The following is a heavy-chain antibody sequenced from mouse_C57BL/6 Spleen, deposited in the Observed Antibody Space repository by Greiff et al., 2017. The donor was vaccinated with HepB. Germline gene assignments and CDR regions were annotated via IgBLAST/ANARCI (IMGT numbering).Heavy chain of an antibody. D-gene: IGHD1-1*02. CDR1: GFSLTSYA. CDR2: IWTGGGT. V-gene: IGHV2-9-1*01. CDR3: ARNSDYHRYVDV. J-gene: IGHJ1*03. Sequence: VMLVESGPGLVAPSQSLSITCTVSGFSLTSYAISWVRQPPGKGLEWLGVIWTGGGTNYNSDLKSRLSISKNNSKSQVFLKMNSLQTDDTASYYWARNSDYHRYVDVWGTGTTVTVSS.